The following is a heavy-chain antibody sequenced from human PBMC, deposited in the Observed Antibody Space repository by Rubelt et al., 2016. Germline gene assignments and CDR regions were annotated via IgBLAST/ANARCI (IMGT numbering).Heavy chain of an antibody. Sequence: QVQPQQWGAGLLKPSETLSLTCAVYGGSFSGYYWGWIRQPPGKGLEWIGEINHSGSTNYNPSLKSRVTISVDTSKNQFSLKLSSVTAADTAVYYCARGKEGLGVTMMDYWGQGTLVTVSS. D-gene: IGHD3-22*01. CDR3: ARGKEGLGVTMMDY. J-gene: IGHJ4*02. CDR1: GGSFSGYY. V-gene: IGHV4-34*01. CDR2: INHSGST.